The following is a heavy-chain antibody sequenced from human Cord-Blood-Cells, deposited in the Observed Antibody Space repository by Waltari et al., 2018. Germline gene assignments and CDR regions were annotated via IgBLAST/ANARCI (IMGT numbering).Heavy chain of an antibody. CDR3: AREGGGEYFDY. CDR1: GFPFSSHD. V-gene: IGHV3-30-3*01. D-gene: IGHD3-16*01. CDR2: ITYDGSNK. J-gene: IGHJ4*02. Sequence: QVQLVESGGGVVQPGRFLGLSCAASGFPFSSHDMPWVRQAPGKGLEWVAVITYDGSNKYYADSVKGRFTISRDNSKNTLYLQMNSLRAEDTAVYYCAREGGGEYFDYWGQGTLVTVSS.